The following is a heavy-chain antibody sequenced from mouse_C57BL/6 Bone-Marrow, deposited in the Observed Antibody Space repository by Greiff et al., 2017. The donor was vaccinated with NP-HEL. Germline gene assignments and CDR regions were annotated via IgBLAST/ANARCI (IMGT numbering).Heavy chain of an antibody. J-gene: IGHJ4*01. V-gene: IGHV2-2*01. D-gene: IGHD2-12*01. CDR1: GFSLTSYG. Sequence: VKLMESGPGLVQPSQSLSITCTVSGFSLTSYGVHWVRQSPGKGLEWLGVIWSGGSTDYNAAFISRLSISKDNSKSQVFFKMNSLQADDTAIYYCARERQAYYNHYYAMDYWGQGTSVTVSS. CDR3: ARERQAYYNHYYAMDY. CDR2: IWSGGST.